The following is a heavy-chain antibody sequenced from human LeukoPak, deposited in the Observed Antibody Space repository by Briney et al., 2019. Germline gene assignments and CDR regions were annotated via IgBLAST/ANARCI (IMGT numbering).Heavy chain of an antibody. CDR1: GFTFSSYA. D-gene: IGHD2-2*01. Sequence: PGGSLRLSCAASGFTFSSYAMHWVRQAPGKGLEWVAVISYDGSNKYYADSVKGRFTISRDNSKNTLYLQMNSLRAEDTAVYYCAKQIPPYCSSTSCLETYDPWGQGTLVTVSS. J-gene: IGHJ5*02. CDR3: AKQIPPYCSSTSCLETYDP. CDR2: ISYDGSNK. V-gene: IGHV3-30-3*02.